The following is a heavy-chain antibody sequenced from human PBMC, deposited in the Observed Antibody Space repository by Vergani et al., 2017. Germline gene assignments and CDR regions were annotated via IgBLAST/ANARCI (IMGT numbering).Heavy chain of an antibody. CDR3: ARIHWNYGFDY. J-gene: IGHJ4*02. V-gene: IGHV2-70*04. CDR1: GFSLSTSGMR. D-gene: IGHD1-7*01. CDR2: IDWDDDK. Sequence: QVTLKESGPALVKPTQTLTLTCTFSGFSLSTSGMRVSWIRQPPGKALEWLARIDWDDDKFYSTSLKTRLTISKDTSKNQVVLTMTNMGPVDTATYYCARIHWNYGFDYWGQGTLVTVSS.